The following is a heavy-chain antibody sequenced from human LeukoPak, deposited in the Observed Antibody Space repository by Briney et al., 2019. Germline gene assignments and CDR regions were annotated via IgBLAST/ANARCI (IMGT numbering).Heavy chain of an antibody. D-gene: IGHD3-22*01. CDR1: GGSINSYY. V-gene: IGHV4-59*01. Sequence: SETLSLTCTVSGGSINSYYWNWIRQPPGKGREWIGYIYYSGSTNYNPSLKSRVTISVDTSKNQFSLKLSSVTAADPAVYYCARGADSSGYYSIFYFDYWGQGTLVTVSS. CDR3: ARGADSSGYYSIFYFDY. CDR2: IYYSGST. J-gene: IGHJ4*02.